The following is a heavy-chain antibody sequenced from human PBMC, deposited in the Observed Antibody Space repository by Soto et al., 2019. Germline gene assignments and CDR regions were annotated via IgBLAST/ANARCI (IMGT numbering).Heavy chain of an antibody. J-gene: IGHJ4*02. CDR1: GYTFTGHY. D-gene: IGHD1-26*01. CDR2: IGPESGAT. CDR3: GRGRSGQIVVFY. V-gene: IGHV1-2*02. Sequence: QVQLVQSGAEVKKPGASVKVSCKASGYTFTGHYIHWVRQAPEQGPEWMGEIGPESGATRYAQKVQGKVTMTRDTSITTVYMELKNLSPDDTAVYYCGRGRSGQIVVFYWGQGTPVTVSS.